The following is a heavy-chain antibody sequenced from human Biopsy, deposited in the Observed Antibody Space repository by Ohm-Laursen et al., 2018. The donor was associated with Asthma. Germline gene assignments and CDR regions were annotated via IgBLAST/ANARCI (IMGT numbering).Heavy chain of an antibody. CDR1: RFTYE. CDR3: AREGVAGMHIED. Sequence: SLRLSCAAPRFTYEMHWVRQAPGKGLEWVAVISYDGSSIYYADSVKGRFTISRDNSKNTLSLQMNSLTAEDTAVYYCAREGVAGMHIEDWGQGTLVTVSS. D-gene: IGHD6-19*01. CDR2: ISYDGSSI. V-gene: IGHV3-30-3*01. J-gene: IGHJ4*02.